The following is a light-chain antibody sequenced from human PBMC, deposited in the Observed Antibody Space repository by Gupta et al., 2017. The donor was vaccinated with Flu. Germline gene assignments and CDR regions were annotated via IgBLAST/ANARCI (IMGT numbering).Light chain of an antibody. Sequence: MTQSPDSLAVSLGERATINCKSSQSVLYSSNNKNYLAWYQQKPGQPPKLLIYWASTRESGVPDRFSGSGSGTDFTLTISSLQAEDVAVYYCQQDYSSTWTFGQGTKVEIK. CDR3: QQDYSSTWT. J-gene: IGKJ1*01. CDR2: WAS. V-gene: IGKV4-1*01. CDR1: QSVLYSSNNKNY.